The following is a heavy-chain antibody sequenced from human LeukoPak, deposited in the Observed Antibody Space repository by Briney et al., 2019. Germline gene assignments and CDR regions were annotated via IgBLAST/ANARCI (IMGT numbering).Heavy chain of an antibody. V-gene: IGHV1-18*01. CDR1: GYTFTSYG. Sequence: ASVKVSCKASGYTFTSYGISWVRQAPGQGLEWMGWISAYNGNTNYAQKLQGRVTMTTDTSTSTAYMELRSLRSDDTAVYYCARAADYGDYAYYYYMDVWGKGTTVTVSS. J-gene: IGHJ6*03. CDR2: ISAYNGNT. CDR3: ARAADYGDYAYYYYMDV. D-gene: IGHD4-17*01.